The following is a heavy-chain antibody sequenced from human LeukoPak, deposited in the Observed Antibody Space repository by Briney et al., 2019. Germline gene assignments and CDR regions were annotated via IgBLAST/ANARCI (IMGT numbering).Heavy chain of an antibody. CDR1: GFTFSSYE. CDR2: ISSSGSTI. CDR3: ATTTPAQYFDWFPPSGPLYGMDV. D-gene: IGHD3-9*01. V-gene: IGHV3-48*03. Sequence: GGSLRLSCAASGFTFSSYEMNWVRQAPGKGLEWASYISSSGSTIYYADSVKGRFTISRDNAKNSLYLQMNSLRAEDTAVYYCATTTPAQYFDWFPPSGPLYGMDVWGQGTTVTVSS. J-gene: IGHJ6*02.